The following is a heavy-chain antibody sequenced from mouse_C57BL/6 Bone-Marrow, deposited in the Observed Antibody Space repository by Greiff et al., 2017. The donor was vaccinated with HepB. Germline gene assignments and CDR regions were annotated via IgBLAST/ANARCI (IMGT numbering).Heavy chain of an antibody. J-gene: IGHJ4*01. V-gene: IGHV1-4*01. D-gene: IGHD2-3*01. CDR2: INPSSGYT. CDR3: ARRDGYYVENYAMDY. CDR1: GYTFTSYT. Sequence: QVQLKESGAELARPGASVKMSCKASGYTFTSYTMHWVKQRPGQGLEWIGYINPSSGYTKYNQKFKDKATLTADKSSSTAYMQLSSLTSEDSAVYYCARRDGYYVENYAMDYWGQGTSVTVSS.